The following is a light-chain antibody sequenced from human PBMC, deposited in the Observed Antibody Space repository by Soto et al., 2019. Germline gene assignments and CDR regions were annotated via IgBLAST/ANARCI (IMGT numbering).Light chain of an antibody. J-gene: IGKJ3*01. CDR3: QKYSSVPV. V-gene: IGKV1-27*01. CDR2: AAS. CDR1: QGIRNF. Sequence: DIQMTQSPTSLSASVGDRVTITCRASQGIRNFVAWYQQKPGKAPKLLIYAASTLQSGVPSRFSGSGSGTDFTITINSLQHEDVATYTFQKYSSVPVFGPGTKVEIK.